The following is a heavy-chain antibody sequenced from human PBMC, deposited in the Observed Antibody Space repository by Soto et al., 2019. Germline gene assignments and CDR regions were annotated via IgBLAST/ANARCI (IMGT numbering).Heavy chain of an antibody. CDR3: AKDYKASGWYSYYYYYGMDV. D-gene: IGHD6-19*01. V-gene: IGHV3-30*18. CDR1: GFTFSSYG. CDR2: ISYDGSNK. J-gene: IGHJ6*02. Sequence: VGSLRLSCAASGFTFSSYGMHWVRQAPGKGLEWVAVISYDGSNKYYADSVKGRFTISRDNSKNTLYLQMNSLRAEDTAVYYCAKDYKASGWYSYYYYYGMDVWGQGTTVTLSS.